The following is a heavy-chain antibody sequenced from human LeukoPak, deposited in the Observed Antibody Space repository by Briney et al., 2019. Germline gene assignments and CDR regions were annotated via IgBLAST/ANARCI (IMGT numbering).Heavy chain of an antibody. D-gene: IGHD6-19*01. CDR1: GFTFSVAA. Sequence: PGGSLRLSCAASGFTFSVAAMTWVRQAPGKGLEWVSLIGASGESTYYADSVKGRFTISRDNSKNTLYLQMSSLRAEDTAVYYCVTGNGYSSGWYVFHPAGYWGQGTLVTVSS. J-gene: IGHJ4*02. CDR3: VTGNGYSSGWYVFHPAGY. CDR2: IGASGEST. V-gene: IGHV3-23*01.